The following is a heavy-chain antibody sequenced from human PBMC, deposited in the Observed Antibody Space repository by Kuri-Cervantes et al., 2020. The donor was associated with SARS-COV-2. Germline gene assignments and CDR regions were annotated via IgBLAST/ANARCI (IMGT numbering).Heavy chain of an antibody. CDR3: VRFRYSDTRRNASDI. Sequence: ASVKVSCKASGYTFTGYYMHWVRQAPGQGLEWMGWINPISGGTKYAQNFQGRVTMTRDTSITTVYLELSRLTTDDTAIFYWVRFRYSDTRRNASDIWGQGTVITVSS. V-gene: IGHV1-2*02. CDR1: GYTFTGYY. J-gene: IGHJ3*02. D-gene: IGHD3-22*01. CDR2: INPISGGT.